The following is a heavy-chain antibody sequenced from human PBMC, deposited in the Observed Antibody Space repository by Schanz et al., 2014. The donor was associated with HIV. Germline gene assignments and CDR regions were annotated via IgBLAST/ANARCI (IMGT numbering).Heavy chain of an antibody. D-gene: IGHD2-15*01. CDR2: INWNSGKK. CDR1: GFTFKDYA. Sequence: VQLMESGGGLVQPGRSLRLSCAASGFTFKDYAMHWVRQAPGKGLEWVSGINWNSGKKGYADSVKGRFTISRDNAKNSLLLQMNSLRIEDTALYYCAKDLVEMPDWGQGTLVTVSS. CDR3: AKDLVEMPD. V-gene: IGHV3-9*01. J-gene: IGHJ4*02.